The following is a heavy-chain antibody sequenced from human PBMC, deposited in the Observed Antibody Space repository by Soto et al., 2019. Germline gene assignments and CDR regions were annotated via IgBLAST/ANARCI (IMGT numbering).Heavy chain of an antibody. CDR1: GASIGSYY. CDR2: IYTNGTT. D-gene: IGHD4-17*01. Sequence: QVQLQESGPGLVKPSETLSLTCSVSGASIGSYYWNWIRQPVGQGLEWIGRIYTNGTTSCNPSLESRAAMSVDASNNQFSLRLRSVTAADTAVYYCARDCGDYAYYFDYWGQGTLVTVSS. CDR3: ARDCGDYAYYFDY. V-gene: IGHV4-4*07. J-gene: IGHJ4*02.